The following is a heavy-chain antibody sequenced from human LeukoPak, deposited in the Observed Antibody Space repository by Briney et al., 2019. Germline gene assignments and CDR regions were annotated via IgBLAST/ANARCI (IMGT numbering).Heavy chain of an antibody. CDR2: IIPIFGTA. V-gene: IGHV1-69*05. Sequence: GASVKVSCKASGYTFTSYAISWVRQAPGQGLEWMVMIIPIFGTANYPQKFQGRVTITTDESTSTAYMELSSLRSEDTAVYYCARAGGSYVAYDYWGQGTLVTVSS. D-gene: IGHD1-26*01. CDR1: GYTFTSYA. CDR3: ARAGGSYVAYDY. J-gene: IGHJ4*02.